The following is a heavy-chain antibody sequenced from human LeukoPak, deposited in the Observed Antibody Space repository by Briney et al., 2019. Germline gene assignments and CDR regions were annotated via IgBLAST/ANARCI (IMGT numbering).Heavy chain of an antibody. Sequence: PGGSLRLSCAASGFTFSSYSMNWVRQAPGKGLEWVSYISISGNTIYYADSVKGRFTISRDNAKNSLYLQMDSLRAEDTAVYYCARGGIAEIKGDYWGQGTLVTVSS. V-gene: IGHV3-48*04. CDR1: GFTFSSYS. CDR3: ARGGIAEIKGDY. J-gene: IGHJ4*02. CDR2: ISISGNTI. D-gene: IGHD6-13*01.